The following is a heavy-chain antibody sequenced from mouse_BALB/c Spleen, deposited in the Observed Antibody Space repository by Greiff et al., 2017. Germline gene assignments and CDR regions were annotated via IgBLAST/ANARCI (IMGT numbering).Heavy chain of an antibody. J-gene: IGHJ4*01. Sequence: EVKLMESGGGLVQPGGSLKLSCAASGFDFSRYWMSWVRQAPGKGLEWIGEINPDSSTINYTPSLKDKFIISRDNAKNTLYLQMSKVRSEDTALYYCARLTGTNAMDYWGQGTSVTVSS. D-gene: IGHD4-1*01. V-gene: IGHV4-1*02. CDR1: GFDFSRYW. CDR2: INPDSSTI. CDR3: ARLTGTNAMDY.